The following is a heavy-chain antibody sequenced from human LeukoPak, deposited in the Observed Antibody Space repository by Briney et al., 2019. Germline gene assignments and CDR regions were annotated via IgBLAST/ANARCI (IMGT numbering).Heavy chain of an antibody. D-gene: IGHD3-22*01. CDR3: ASNYDSSGYFHYFDY. CDR2: ISSSSSYI. CDR1: GFTFSSYA. J-gene: IGHJ4*02. V-gene: IGHV3-21*01. Sequence: PGRSLRLSCAASGFTFSSYAMHWVRQAPGKGLEWVSSISSSSSYIYYADSVKGRFTISRDNAKNSLYLQMNSLRAEDTAVYYCASNYDSSGYFHYFDYWGQGTLVTVSS.